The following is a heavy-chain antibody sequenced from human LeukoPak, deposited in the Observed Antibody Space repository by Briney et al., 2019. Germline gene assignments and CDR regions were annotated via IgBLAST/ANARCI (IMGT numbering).Heavy chain of an antibody. J-gene: IGHJ4*02. CDR3: ARETAAAPNDY. CDR1: GESFKDYY. Sequence: SETLSLTCAVYGESFKDYYWNWIRQPPGKGLEWIGEINHSGSSNYNPSLKSRVTISVDTSKNQFSLKLSSVTAADTAVYYCARETAAAPNDYWGQGTLVTVSS. V-gene: IGHV4-34*01. CDR2: INHSGSS. D-gene: IGHD6-13*01.